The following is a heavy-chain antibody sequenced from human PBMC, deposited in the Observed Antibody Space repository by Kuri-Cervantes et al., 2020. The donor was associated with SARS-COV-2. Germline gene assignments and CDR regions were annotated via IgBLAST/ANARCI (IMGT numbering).Heavy chain of an antibody. J-gene: IGHJ6*03. V-gene: IGHV1-2*02. CDR3: ALMAGCYYYYYMDV. D-gene: IGHD6-19*01. CDR2: INPNSGGT. CDR1: GYTFTGYY. Sequence: ASVKVSCKASGYTFTGYYMHWVRQAPGQGLEWMGWINPNSGGTNYAQKFQGRVTMTRDTSISTAYMELSRLRSDDTAVYYCALMAGCYYYYYMDVWGKGTTVTVSS.